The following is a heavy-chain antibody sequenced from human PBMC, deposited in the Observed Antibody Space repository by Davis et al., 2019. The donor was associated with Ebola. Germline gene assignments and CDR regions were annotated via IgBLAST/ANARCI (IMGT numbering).Heavy chain of an antibody. CDR3: ARGNRYCSGDTCANWLDP. CDR1: GFTLSDYW. D-gene: IGHD2-15*01. Sequence: GESLKISCAASGFTLSDYWMHWVRQAPGKGLVWVSRINSDGSSTSYADSVKGRFTISRDNAKNTLYVQMNSLRAEDTAVYYCARGNRYCSGDTCANWLDPWGQGTLVTVSS. CDR2: INSDGSST. V-gene: IGHV3-74*01. J-gene: IGHJ5*02.